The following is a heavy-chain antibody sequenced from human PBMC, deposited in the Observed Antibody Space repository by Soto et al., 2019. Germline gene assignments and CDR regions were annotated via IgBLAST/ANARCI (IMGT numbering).Heavy chain of an antibody. CDR3: ARDEKGSGSYSPYYYYYGMDV. D-gene: IGHD3-10*01. CDR2: INAGNGNP. V-gene: IGHV1-3*01. Sequence: RLEWMGWINAGNGNPKYSQKFQGRVTITRDTSASTAYMELSSLRSEDTAVYYCARDEKGSGSYSPYYYYYGMDVWGQGTTVSVSS. J-gene: IGHJ6*02.